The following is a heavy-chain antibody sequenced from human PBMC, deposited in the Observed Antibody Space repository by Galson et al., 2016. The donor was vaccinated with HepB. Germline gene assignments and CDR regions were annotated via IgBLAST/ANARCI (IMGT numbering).Heavy chain of an antibody. J-gene: IGHJ5*02. V-gene: IGHV3-33*03. Sequence: SLRLSCAASGFIFGHYGMYWVRQPPGKGLEWVAFIYYDGRDQYYADSVRGRFSASRDNSKNTMSPQMFSLTVEDTAVYYCAKGRAPGVVDWFDPWGQGTLVTVSS. CDR3: AKGRAPGVVDWFDP. CDR1: GFIFGHYG. CDR2: IYYDGRDQ. D-gene: IGHD2-2*01.